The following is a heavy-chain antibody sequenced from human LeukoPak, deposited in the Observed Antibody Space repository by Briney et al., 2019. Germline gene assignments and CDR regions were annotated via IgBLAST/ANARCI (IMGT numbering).Heavy chain of an antibody. CDR2: IKKNGGSA. J-gene: IGHJ5*02. CDR3: VRGFVNGPLDL. D-gene: IGHD2-8*01. CDR1: GFTFDDYG. V-gene: IGHV3-20*04. Sequence: PGGSLRLSCAASGFTFDDYGMSWVRQGPGKSLEWVSGIKKNGGSAGYADTVKGRFTVSRDNAKKSLYLQMDSLRAEDTALFYCVRGFVNGPLDLWGRGIQVIVSS.